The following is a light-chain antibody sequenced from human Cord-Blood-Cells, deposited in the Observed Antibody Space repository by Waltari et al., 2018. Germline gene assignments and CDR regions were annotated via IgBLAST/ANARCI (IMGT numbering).Light chain of an antibody. Sequence: EIVLTQSPATLSLSPGERATLSCRASQSVSSYLAWYKQKPGQAPRRLIYDASNRATGSPARFSGSVSGTDFTLTISSLEPEDFAVYYCQQRSNWPLTFGGGTKVEIK. J-gene: IGKJ4*01. V-gene: IGKV3-11*01. CDR1: QSVSSY. CDR2: DAS. CDR3: QQRSNWPLT.